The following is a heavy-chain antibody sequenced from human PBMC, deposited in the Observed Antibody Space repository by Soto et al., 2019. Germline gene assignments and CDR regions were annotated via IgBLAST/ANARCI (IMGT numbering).Heavy chain of an antibody. J-gene: IGHJ4*01. CDR3: ARAHVVVVAGSTFDY. Sequence: SETLSLTCSVSGYSIINNYWGWIRQSPGKGPEWIASVYHGGTTFYNPSLKSRITISVDTSNNQFSLKLTSMTAADTAVYYCARAHVVVVAGSTFDYWGHGTLVTVSS. CDR2: VYHGGTT. CDR1: GYSIINNY. D-gene: IGHD2-21*02. V-gene: IGHV4-38-2*02.